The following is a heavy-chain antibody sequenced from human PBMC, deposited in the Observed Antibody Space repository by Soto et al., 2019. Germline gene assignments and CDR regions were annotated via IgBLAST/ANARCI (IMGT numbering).Heavy chain of an antibody. CDR2: ISGRGGDT. Sequence: EVQLLESGGGLVQPGGSLRLSCAASGFTFSTYAMNWVRQAPGKGLEWVSVISGRGGDTYYADSVKGRFTISRHNPKTTLYVQMNSLGFEDTAVDYCVKDLEVATTRTVNFNSLGQRTMGSVTS. D-gene: IGHD5-12*01. CDR1: GFTFSTYA. V-gene: IGHV3-23*01. CDR3: VKDLEVATTRTVNFNS. J-gene: IGHJ4*02.